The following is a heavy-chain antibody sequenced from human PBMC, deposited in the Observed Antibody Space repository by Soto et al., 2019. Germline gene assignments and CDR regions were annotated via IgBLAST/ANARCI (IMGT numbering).Heavy chain of an antibody. Sequence: QVQLLQSGAEVKKPGASVKVSCKASGYVFNTYGITWVRQAPGQGLEWMGWISVYNGNIDYAQKFEGRVTMTIDTSTSTPSWGLKSLTPDDTAVYCCARTYVPGVYFLPFEYWGQEPRSASPQ. CDR2: ISVYNGNI. D-gene: IGHD3-10*02. J-gene: IGHJ4*01. V-gene: IGHV1-18*01. CDR3: ARTYVPGVYFLPFEY. CDR1: GYVFNTYG.